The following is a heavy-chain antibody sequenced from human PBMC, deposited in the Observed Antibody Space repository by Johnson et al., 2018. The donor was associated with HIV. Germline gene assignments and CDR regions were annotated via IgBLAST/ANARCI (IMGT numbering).Heavy chain of an antibody. J-gene: IGHJ3*02. CDR2: ISGSGGST. CDR3: AKGRYSSSWYLAGAFDI. Sequence: VQLVESGGGVVQPGRSLRLSCAASGFAFSSYAMTWVRQAPGKGLEWVSAISGSGGSTYYADSVKGQFTISRDNSKNTLYLQMNSLRAEDTAIYYCAKGRYSSSWYLAGAFDIWGQGTMVTVSS. D-gene: IGHD6-13*01. V-gene: IGHV3-23*04. CDR1: GFAFSSYA.